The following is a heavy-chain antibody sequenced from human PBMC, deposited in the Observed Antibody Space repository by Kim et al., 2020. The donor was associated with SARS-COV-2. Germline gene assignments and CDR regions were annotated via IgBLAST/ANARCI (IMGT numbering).Heavy chain of an antibody. V-gene: IGHV4-39*01. CDR3: ARNPLTSRITMVRGISGLNWFDP. CDR1: GGSISSSSYY. J-gene: IGHJ5*02. CDR2: IYYSGST. Sequence: SETLSLTCTVSGGSISSSSYYWGWIRQPPGKGLEWIGSIYYSGSTYYNPSLKSRVTISVDTSKNQFSLKLSSVTAADTAVYYCARNPLTSRITMVRGISGLNWFDPWGQGTLFTVSS. D-gene: IGHD3-10*01.